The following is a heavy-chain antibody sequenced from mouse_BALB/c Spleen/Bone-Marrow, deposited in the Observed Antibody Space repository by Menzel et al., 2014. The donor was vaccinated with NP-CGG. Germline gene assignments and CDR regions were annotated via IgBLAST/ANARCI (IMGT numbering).Heavy chain of an antibody. V-gene: IGHV1-69*02. Sequence: QVQLQQSGAELVRPGASVKLSCRASGYTFTSYWINWVKQRPGQGLEWIGNIYPSDTYTNYNQRFKDKATLTVDKSSSTAYMQHSSPTSEDSAVYYCTRYGNSHYYAVDYWGQGTSVTVSS. J-gene: IGHJ4*01. CDR3: TRYGNSHYYAVDY. D-gene: IGHD1-1*01. CDR1: GYTFTSYW. CDR2: IYPSDTYT.